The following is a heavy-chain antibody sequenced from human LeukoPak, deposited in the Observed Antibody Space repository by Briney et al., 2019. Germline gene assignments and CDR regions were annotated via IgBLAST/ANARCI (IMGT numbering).Heavy chain of an antibody. V-gene: IGHV4-59*01. D-gene: IGHD3-22*01. CDR3: TRGRAYYDSTGYYY. CDR1: GGSISGYY. Sequence: PSETLSLTCSVSGGSISGYYWSWLRQPPGNGLEWIGYISNSGNTDYNPSLKSRVTISIDTSKNQFSLKLSSVTAADTAVYYCTRGRAYYDSTGYYYWGRGILVTVSS. J-gene: IGHJ4*02. CDR2: ISNSGNT.